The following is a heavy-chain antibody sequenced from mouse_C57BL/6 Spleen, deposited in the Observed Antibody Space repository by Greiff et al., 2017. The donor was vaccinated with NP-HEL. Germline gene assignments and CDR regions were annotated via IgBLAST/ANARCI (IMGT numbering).Heavy chain of an antibody. CDR3: ARSYGNDAMDY. V-gene: IGHV5-17*01. CDR2: ISSGSSTI. CDR1: GFTFSDYG. D-gene: IGHD2-1*01. Sequence: EVKLVESGGGLVKPGGSLKLSCAASGFTFSDYGMHWVRQAPEKGLEWVAYISSGSSTIYYADTVKGRFTISRDNAKNTLFLQMTSLRSEDTAMYYCARSYGNDAMDYWGQGTSVTVSS. J-gene: IGHJ4*01.